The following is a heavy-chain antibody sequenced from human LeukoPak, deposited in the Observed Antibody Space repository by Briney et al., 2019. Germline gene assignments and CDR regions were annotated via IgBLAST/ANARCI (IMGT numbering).Heavy chain of an antibody. CDR2: MNPNSGNT. CDR1: GYTFTSYD. CDR3: AAEIFRSSWSGRNWFDP. J-gene: IGHJ5*02. D-gene: IGHD6-13*01. V-gene: IGHV1-8*01. Sequence: ASVKVSCKASGYTFTSYDINWVRQATGQGLEWMGWMNPNSGNTGYAQKFQGRVTMTRNTSISTAYMELSSLRSEDTAVYYCAAEIFRSSWSGRNWFDPWGQGTLVTVSS.